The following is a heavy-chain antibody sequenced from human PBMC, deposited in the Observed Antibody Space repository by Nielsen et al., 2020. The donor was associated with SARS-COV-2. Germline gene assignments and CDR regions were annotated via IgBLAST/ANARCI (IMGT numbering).Heavy chain of an antibody. V-gene: IGHV3-30-3*01. D-gene: IGHD6-13*01. Sequence: GESLKISCAASGFTFSSYAMHWVRQAPGKGLEWVAVISYDGSNKYYADSVKGRFTISRDNSKNTLYLQMNSLRAEDTAVYYCARKLVRGYYFDYWGQGTLVTVSS. J-gene: IGHJ4*02. CDR3: ARKLVRGYYFDY. CDR1: GFTFSSYA. CDR2: ISYDGSNK.